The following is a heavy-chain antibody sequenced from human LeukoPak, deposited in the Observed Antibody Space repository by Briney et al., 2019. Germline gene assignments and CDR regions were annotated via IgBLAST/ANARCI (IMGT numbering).Heavy chain of an antibody. J-gene: IGHJ4*02. D-gene: IGHD3-10*01. CDR2: ISGGGSKI. V-gene: IGHV3-48*03. CDR3: ARDGVQGAPRGGYFDY. Sequence: PGGSLRLSCAASGFTFSSHEMNWVRQAPGKGLEWLSYISGGGSKIYYADSVQGRFTISRDNAKNSLYLQLNGLRAEDTAVYYCARDGVQGAPRGGYFDYWGQGILVTVSS. CDR1: GFTFSSHE.